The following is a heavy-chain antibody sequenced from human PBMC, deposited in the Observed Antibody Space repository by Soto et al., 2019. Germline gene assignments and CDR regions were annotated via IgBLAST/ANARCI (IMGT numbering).Heavy chain of an antibody. CDR3: ARESPDRITIFAVVTPPYFDY. J-gene: IGHJ4*02. D-gene: IGHD3-3*01. V-gene: IGHV1-69*13. Sequence: ASVKVSCKASGGTFSSYAISWVRQAPGQGLEWMGGIIPIFGTANYAQKFQGRVTITADESTSTAYMELSSLRSEDTAVYYCARESPDRITIFAVVTPPYFDYWGQGTLVTVSS. CDR2: IIPIFGTA. CDR1: GGTFSSYA.